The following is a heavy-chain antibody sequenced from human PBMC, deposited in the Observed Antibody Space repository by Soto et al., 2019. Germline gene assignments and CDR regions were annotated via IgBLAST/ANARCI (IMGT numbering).Heavy chain of an antibody. D-gene: IGHD3-16*01. J-gene: IGHJ3*02. CDR3: ARSGGGWGGVGGGWGGGGFLAFDI. CDR1: GFSLSTSGVG. CDR2: IYWDDDK. V-gene: IGHV2-5*02. Sequence: QITLKESGPTLVKPTQTLTLTCTFSGFSLSTSGVGVGWIRQPPGKALEWLALIYWDDDKRYSPSLKSRLTIPKDTSKNQVVLTMTNVGRGETATYCCARSGGGWGGVGGGWGGGGFLAFDIWGQGTMVTVSS.